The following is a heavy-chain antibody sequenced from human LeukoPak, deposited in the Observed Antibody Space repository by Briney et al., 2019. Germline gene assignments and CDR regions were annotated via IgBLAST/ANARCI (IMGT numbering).Heavy chain of an antibody. J-gene: IGHJ4*02. Sequence: PGGSLRLSCAASGFTFSSYAMHWVRQAPGKGLEYVSAISSNGGSTYYANSVKGRFTISRDNSKNTLYLQMGSLRAEDMAVYYCARDGPYRTRIAVAGWIFDYWGQGTLVTVSS. V-gene: IGHV3-64*01. CDR3: ARDGPYRTRIAVAGWIFDY. D-gene: IGHD6-19*01. CDR2: ISSNGGST. CDR1: GFTFSSYA.